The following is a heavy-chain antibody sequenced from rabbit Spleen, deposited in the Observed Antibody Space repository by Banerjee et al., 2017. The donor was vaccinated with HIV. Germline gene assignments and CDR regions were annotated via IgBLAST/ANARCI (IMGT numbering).Heavy chain of an antibody. CDR1: GFDFRRYY. J-gene: IGHJ6*01. V-gene: IGHV1S7*01. CDR3: ARAGYAGYGYANFRDYYGMDR. D-gene: IGHD6-1*01. CDR2: IDVGEGNT. Sequence: QVKETGGGLVQPGGSLALSCKASGFDFRRYYLSWVRQAPGKGLEWIGIIDVGEGNTDYASWVNGRFTISSDNAQNTVDLQMSGLTAADTATYFCARAGYAGYGYANFRDYYGMDRWGPGTLVTV.